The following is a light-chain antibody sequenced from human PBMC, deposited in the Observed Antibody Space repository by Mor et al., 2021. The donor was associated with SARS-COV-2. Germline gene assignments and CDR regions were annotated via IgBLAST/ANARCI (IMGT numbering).Light chain of an antibody. J-gene: IGKJ1*01. Sequence: QDIRSDLAWYQHRPGSAPKRLVFDALTLQSGVPSRFSGSSSATGFTLTISGLQPDDFTTYYCLQYNDYPRTFGHGTKVEIK. CDR1: QDIRSD. V-gene: IGKV1-17*01. CDR2: DAL. CDR3: LQYNDYPRT.